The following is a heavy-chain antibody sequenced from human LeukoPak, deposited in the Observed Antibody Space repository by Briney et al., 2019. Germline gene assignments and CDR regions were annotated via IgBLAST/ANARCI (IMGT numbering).Heavy chain of an antibody. J-gene: IGHJ4*02. Sequence: PSETLSLTCTVSGDSISSFYWSWIRQPPGKGLEWIGYIYYSGSTYYNPSLKSRVTISVDTSKNQFSLKLSSVTAADTAVYYCARDRSDYGDLGYWGQGTLVTASS. V-gene: IGHV4-59*12. CDR1: GDSISSFY. CDR2: IYYSGST. CDR3: ARDRSDYGDLGY. D-gene: IGHD4-17*01.